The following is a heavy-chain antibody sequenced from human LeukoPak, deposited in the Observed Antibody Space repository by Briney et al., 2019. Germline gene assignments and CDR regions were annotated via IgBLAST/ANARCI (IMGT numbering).Heavy chain of an antibody. CDR2: IIPRLNIT. CDR3: TRSRLPLEIDY. Sequence: GASVKVSCKASGGTFSSYAITWVRQAPGQGLEWMGRIIPRLNITNYAHNFQGRVTITADISTNVAYMELSSLRSEDSAVYYCTRSRLPLEIDYWGRGTLVTVSS. J-gene: IGHJ4*02. V-gene: IGHV1-69*04. CDR1: GGTFSSYA. D-gene: IGHD1-1*01.